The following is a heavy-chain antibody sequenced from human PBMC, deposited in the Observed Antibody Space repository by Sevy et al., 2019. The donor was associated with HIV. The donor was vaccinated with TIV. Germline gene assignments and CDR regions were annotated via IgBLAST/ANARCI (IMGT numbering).Heavy chain of an antibody. CDR2: IKSKTDSGTT. V-gene: IGHV3-15*01. J-gene: IGHJ5*02. CDR3: TTAPFTMISS. CDR1: GFTFSNAW. Sequence: GGSLRLSCAGSGFTFSNAWMSWVRQAPGKGLEWIGGIKSKTDSGTTDYAAPVKGRFTISRDDSIKTLYLQMNSLKTEDTAVYYCTTAPFTMISSWGPGTLVTVSS. D-gene: IGHD3-22*01.